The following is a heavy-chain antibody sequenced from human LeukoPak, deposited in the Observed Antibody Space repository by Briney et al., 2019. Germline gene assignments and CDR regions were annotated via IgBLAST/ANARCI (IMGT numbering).Heavy chain of an antibody. J-gene: IGHJ4*02. Sequence: ASVKVSCKVSGYTLTKLSMHWVRQAPGKGLEWMVGFDPEDGETIYAQRFQGRVTLTEDTSTDTAYMELTSLRSDDTAVYYCAAGKEFPGSGSPGFFDYWGQGTLVTVSS. CDR2: FDPEDGET. D-gene: IGHD3-10*01. V-gene: IGHV1-24*01. CDR1: GYTLTKLS. CDR3: AAGKEFPGSGSPGFFDY.